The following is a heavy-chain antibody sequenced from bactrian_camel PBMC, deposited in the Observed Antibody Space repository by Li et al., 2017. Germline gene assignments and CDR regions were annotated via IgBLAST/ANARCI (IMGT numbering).Heavy chain of an antibody. CDR2: IYTNDGST. CDR1: GDTYSRAC. CDR3: AADPGVLWGGYCYTSTLPEGYEYNY. D-gene: IGHD2*01. J-gene: IGHJ4*01. Sequence: QLVESGGGSVQAGGSLRLSCAASGDTYSRACMAWFRQAPGKEREGIAAIYTNDGSTHYADSVKGRFTISQDNAKNTLYLQMNSLKPEDTAMYYCAADPGVLWGGYCYTSTLPEGYEYNYWGQGTQVTVS. V-gene: IGHV3S1*01.